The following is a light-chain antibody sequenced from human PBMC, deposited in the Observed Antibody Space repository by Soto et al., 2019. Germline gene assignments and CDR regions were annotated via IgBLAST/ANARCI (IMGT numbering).Light chain of an antibody. V-gene: IGKV3-20*01. J-gene: IGKJ1*01. CDR3: QQYGSSLTWT. CDR1: QSVISNY. CDR2: AAS. Sequence: EVVLTQSPGTVSLSPGERVTLSCRASQSVISNYLAWYQQRPGQAPRLLIYAASSRATGIPDRFSGRGCGTDVSLSISSLEPEDFSVYYCQQYGSSLTWTFGQGTKVEMK.